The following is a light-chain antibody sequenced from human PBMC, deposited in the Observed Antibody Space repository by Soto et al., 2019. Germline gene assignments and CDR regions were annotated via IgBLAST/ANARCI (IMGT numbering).Light chain of an antibody. Sequence: EIVLTQSPGTLSLSPGERATLSCRASQSVAGNLAWYQQKPGQAPRLLIYGASSRATGIPDRFSGSGSGTDFTLTITRLEPEDFAVYHCQQYDGSPRTFGQGTKVDIK. CDR2: GAS. CDR3: QQYDGSPRT. CDR1: QSVAGN. V-gene: IGKV3-20*01. J-gene: IGKJ1*01.